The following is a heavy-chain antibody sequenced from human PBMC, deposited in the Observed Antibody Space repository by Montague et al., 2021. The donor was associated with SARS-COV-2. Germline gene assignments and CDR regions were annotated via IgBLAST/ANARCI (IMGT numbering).Heavy chain of an antibody. Sequence: SETLPLTCAVFDGSFSNFYWSWIRQPPGKGLEWIGEINHSGTTYYNPSLKSRVTISVDTSRNQLSLKLNSVTAADAAVYYCASGDDNGSGYLDVWGKGTTVTVS. D-gene: IGHD1-26*01. J-gene: IGHJ6*03. CDR2: INHSGTT. V-gene: IGHV4-34*01. CDR3: ASGDDNGSGYLDV. CDR1: DGSFSNFY.